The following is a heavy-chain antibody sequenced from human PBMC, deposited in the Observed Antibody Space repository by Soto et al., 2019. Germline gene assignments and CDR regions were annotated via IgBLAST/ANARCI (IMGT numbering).Heavy chain of an antibody. J-gene: IGHJ4*02. CDR3: AKDLLKSPGVALL. Sequence: QVQLVESGGGVVQPGRSLRLSCAASGFTFSSYGMHWVRQAPGKGLEWVAVISYDGSNKYYADSVKGRFTISRDNSKNTLYLQMNSLRAEDTAVYYCAKDLLKSPGVALLWGQGTLVTVSS. D-gene: IGHD2-15*01. CDR1: GFTFSSYG. V-gene: IGHV3-30*18. CDR2: ISYDGSNK.